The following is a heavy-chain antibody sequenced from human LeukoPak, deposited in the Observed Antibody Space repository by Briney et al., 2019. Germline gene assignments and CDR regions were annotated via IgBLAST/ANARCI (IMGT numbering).Heavy chain of an antibody. V-gene: IGHV3-9*01. CDR2: ISWNSGTI. Sequence: GGSLRLSCAASGFSFDDYAMHWVRQAPGKGLEWVSGISWNSGTIGYADSVKGRFTISRDSAKNSLYLQMNSLRPEDTALYYCAKDKTNYYDTSSYSNYSDYWGQGILVTVSS. D-gene: IGHD3-22*01. CDR3: AKDKTNYYDTSSYSNYSDY. J-gene: IGHJ4*02. CDR1: GFSFDDYA.